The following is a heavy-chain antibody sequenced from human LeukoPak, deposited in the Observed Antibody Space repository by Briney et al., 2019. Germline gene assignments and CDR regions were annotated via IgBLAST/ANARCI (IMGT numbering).Heavy chain of an antibody. J-gene: IGHJ3*01. D-gene: IGHD3-22*01. CDR2: IYYSGRS. CDR3: ARQNGNYYDPDAFDL. Sequence: SETLSLTCTISGGSIGRSTFYWGWLRQPPGKGLEWIASIYYSGRSFYNPSLMSRVSISIDTSNNQFSVKLSSVTAADTAEYYCARQNGNYYDPDAFDLWGQGTMVTVSS. V-gene: IGHV4-39*01. CDR1: GGSIGRSTFY.